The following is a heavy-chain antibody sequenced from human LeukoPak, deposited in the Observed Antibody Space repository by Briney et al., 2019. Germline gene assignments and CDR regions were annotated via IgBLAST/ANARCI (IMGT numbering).Heavy chain of an antibody. CDR3: ARDLIGGSDY. D-gene: IGHD3-22*01. CDR1: GGSISSGTYH. Sequence: SETLSLTCTVSGGSISSGTYHWSWIRQYPGKGLEWIGHISYGGTTYYNPSLKSRVTISVDTSKNQFSLKLSSVTAADTAVYYCARDLIGGSDYWGQGTLVTVSS. CDR2: ISYGGTT. J-gene: IGHJ4*02. V-gene: IGHV4-31*03.